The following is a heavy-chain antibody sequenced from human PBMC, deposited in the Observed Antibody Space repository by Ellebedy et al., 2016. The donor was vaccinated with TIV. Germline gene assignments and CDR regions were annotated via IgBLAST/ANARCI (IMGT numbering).Heavy chain of an antibody. J-gene: IGHJ6*02. CDR3: ARTWAMANYYYYGMDV. Sequence: GESLKISCAASGFTFSDYYMSWIRQAPGKGLEWVSSISSSSSYIYYADSVKGRFTISRDNAKNSLYLQMNSLRAEDTAVYYCARTWAMANYYYYGMDVWGQGTTVTVSS. CDR1: GFTFSDYY. D-gene: IGHD5-18*01. V-gene: IGHV3-11*06. CDR2: ISSSSSYI.